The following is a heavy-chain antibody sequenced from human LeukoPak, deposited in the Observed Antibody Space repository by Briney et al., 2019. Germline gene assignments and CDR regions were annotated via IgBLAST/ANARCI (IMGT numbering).Heavy chain of an antibody. CDR2: MNPNSGNT. CDR1: GYTFTSYD. V-gene: IGHV1-8*01. J-gene: IGHJ3*02. D-gene: IGHD3-10*01. Sequence: ASVKVSCKASGYTFTSYDINWVRQATGQGLEWMGWMNPNSGNTGYAQKFQGRVTMTRNTSISTAYMELSSLRSEDTAVYYCARGLSFGELSYDAFDIWGQGTVVTVSS. CDR3: ARGLSFGELSYDAFDI.